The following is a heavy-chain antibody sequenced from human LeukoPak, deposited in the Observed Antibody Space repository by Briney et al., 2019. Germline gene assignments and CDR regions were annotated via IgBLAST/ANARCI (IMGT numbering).Heavy chain of an antibody. V-gene: IGHV3-74*01. Sequence: GGSLRLSCAASGITFSYYWMHWVRQAPGKGLVWVSRIDADGSSATYADSVRGRFTISRDNSKNTLYLQMDSLRAEDTAVYYCARGAANHLNWFDLWGQGTLVTV. CDR3: ARGAANHLNWFDL. CDR1: GITFSYYW. J-gene: IGHJ5*02. CDR2: IDADGSSA. D-gene: IGHD6-13*01.